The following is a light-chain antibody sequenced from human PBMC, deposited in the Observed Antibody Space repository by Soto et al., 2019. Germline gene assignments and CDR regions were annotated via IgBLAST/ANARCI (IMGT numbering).Light chain of an antibody. V-gene: IGLV1-44*01. CDR1: SSNIGSNT. CDR2: SNN. CDR3: AAWDDSLNGYV. J-gene: IGLJ1*01. Sequence: QSVLTQPPSASWTPGQRVTISCSGSSSNIGSNTVNWYQQLPGTAPKLLIYSNNQRPSGVPDRFSGSKSGTSASLATSGLQSEDEADYYCAAWDDSLNGYVFGTGTKVTVL.